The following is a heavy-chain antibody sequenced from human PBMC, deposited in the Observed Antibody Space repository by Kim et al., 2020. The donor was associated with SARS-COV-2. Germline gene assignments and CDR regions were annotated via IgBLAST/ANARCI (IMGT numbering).Heavy chain of an antibody. Sequence: SETLSLTCTVSGGSISSGSYYWSWIRQPAGKGLEWIGRIYTSGSTNYNPSLKSRVTISVDTSKNQFSLKLSSVTAADTAVYYCAREGRYYYGSGYWGWGQGTLVTVSS. CDR2: IYTSGST. CDR1: GGSISSGSYY. CDR3: AREGRYYYGSGYWG. D-gene: IGHD3-10*01. J-gene: IGHJ4*02. V-gene: IGHV4-61*02.